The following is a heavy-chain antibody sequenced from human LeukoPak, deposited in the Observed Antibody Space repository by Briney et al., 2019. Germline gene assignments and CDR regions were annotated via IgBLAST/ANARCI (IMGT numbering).Heavy chain of an antibody. CDR1: GFTVSSNY. Sequence: GGSLRHSCAASGFTVSSNYMSWVRQAPGKGLEWVSVIYSGGSTYYADSVKGRFTISRDNSKNTLYLQMNSLRAEDTAVYYCARVQGSYYAPYFDYWGQGTLVTVSS. J-gene: IGHJ4*02. V-gene: IGHV3-53*01. CDR3: ARVQGSYYAPYFDY. CDR2: IYSGGST. D-gene: IGHD1-26*01.